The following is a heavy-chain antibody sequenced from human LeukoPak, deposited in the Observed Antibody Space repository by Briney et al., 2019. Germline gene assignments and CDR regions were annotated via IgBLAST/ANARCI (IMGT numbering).Heavy chain of an antibody. Sequence: GGSLRLSCAASGFTFNSYAMSWVRQAPGKGLEWVSGISGRGGSTYYADSVKGRFTISRDNSKNTLFLQMNSLRAEDTAVYYCAKALLEQELVRPLDPWGQGTLVTVSS. CDR2: ISGRGGST. CDR3: AKALLEQELVRPLDP. D-gene: IGHD6-13*01. J-gene: IGHJ5*02. V-gene: IGHV3-23*01. CDR1: GFTFNSYA.